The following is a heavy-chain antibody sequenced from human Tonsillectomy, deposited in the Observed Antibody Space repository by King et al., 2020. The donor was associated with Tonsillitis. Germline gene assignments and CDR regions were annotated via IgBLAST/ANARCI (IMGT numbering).Heavy chain of an antibody. CDR1: GGSISSYY. D-gene: IGHD3-10*01. J-gene: IGHJ3*02. V-gene: IGHV4-59*01. CDR2: IYYTGST. Sequence: QLQESGPGLVKPSETLSLTCTVSGGSISSYYWTWIRQPPGKGLEWIGYIYYTGSTNYNPSLESRVTISVDTSKNQFSLKLSSVTAADTAVYYCARDQLTDAFDIWGQGTMVTVSS. CDR3: ARDQLTDAFDI.